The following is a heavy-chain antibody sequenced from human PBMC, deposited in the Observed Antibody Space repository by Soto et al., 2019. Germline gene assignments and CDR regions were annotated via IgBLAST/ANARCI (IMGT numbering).Heavy chain of an antibody. Sequence: QVQLVQSGAEVKKPGSSVKVSCKASGGTFSSYTISWVRQAPGQGLEWMGRIIPILGIANYAQKFQGRVTITADKSTSTAYMELSSLGSEDTAVYYCAREPDPRYSSSWAAFDYWGQGTLVTVSS. CDR2: IIPILGIA. D-gene: IGHD6-13*01. J-gene: IGHJ4*02. CDR3: AREPDPRYSSSWAAFDY. V-gene: IGHV1-69*08. CDR1: GGTFSSYT.